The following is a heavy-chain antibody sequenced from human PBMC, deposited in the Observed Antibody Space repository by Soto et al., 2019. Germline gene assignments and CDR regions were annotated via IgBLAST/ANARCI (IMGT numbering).Heavy chain of an antibody. J-gene: IGHJ4*02. Sequence: GGSRRLSCAAGGISLSSYALRGVCHAPGKGLDWVLAISGSGGSTYYADSVKRPFTISRDNSKNTMYLKMTSLTADDTAVYYSAPNPQGLHWGPGXLVTV. CDR3: APNPQGLH. CDR2: ISGSGGST. CDR1: GISLSSYA. V-gene: IGHV3-23*01.